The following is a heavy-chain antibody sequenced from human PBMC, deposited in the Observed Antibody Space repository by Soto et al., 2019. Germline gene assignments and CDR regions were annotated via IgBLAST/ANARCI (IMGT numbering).Heavy chain of an antibody. CDR3: ARDMVATLDY. CDR2: IWYDGSNK. D-gene: IGHD5-12*01. V-gene: IGHV3-33*01. Sequence: QVQLVESGGGVVQPGRSLRLSCAASGFTFSSYGMHWVRQAPGKGLEWVAVIWYDGSNKYYADSVKGRFTISRDNSKNTLYLQMNRPRAEDTAVYYCARDMVATLDYWGQGTLVTVSS. CDR1: GFTFSSYG. J-gene: IGHJ4*02.